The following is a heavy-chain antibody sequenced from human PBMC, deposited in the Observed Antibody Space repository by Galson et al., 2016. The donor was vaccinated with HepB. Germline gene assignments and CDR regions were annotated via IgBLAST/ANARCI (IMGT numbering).Heavy chain of an antibody. CDR2: ISETESDS. CDR3: ASPPTY. CDR1: GFTLRRSV. Sequence: SLRLSCAASGFTLRRSVMSWIRQAPGKGPEWVSGISETESDSYYAESVRGRFTISRDHSKNMVYLQLNSLRAEDTALYYCASPPTYWGRGTLVTVSS. V-gene: IGHV3-23*01. J-gene: IGHJ4*02.